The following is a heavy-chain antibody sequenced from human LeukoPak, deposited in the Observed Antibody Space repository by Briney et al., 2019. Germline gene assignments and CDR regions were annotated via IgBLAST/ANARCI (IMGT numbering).Heavy chain of an antibody. CDR1: GFSFSSYA. CDR2: ISSRGGTT. Sequence: GGSLILSCAASGFSFSSYAMSWVRQGQGTGLEWVSGISSRGGTTDYADFVKGRFTMSRDNSKNTLYLQMHSLRAEDTAVYYCAKDLKGLYDYVRGSYAVDIWGQGTTVTVSS. CDR3: AKDLKGLYDYVRGSYAVDI. V-gene: IGHV3-23*01. J-gene: IGHJ3*02. D-gene: IGHD3-16*01.